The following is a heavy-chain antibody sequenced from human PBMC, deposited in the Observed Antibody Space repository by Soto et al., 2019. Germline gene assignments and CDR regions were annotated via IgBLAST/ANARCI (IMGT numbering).Heavy chain of an antibody. V-gene: IGHV1-46*01. Sequence: QVQLVQSGAEVRKPGASVKVSCKASGYSFTSYYIHWVRQAPGQGLEWMGIINPSGGSTTYAQKFQGRVTMTGDTSTSTVYMELSSLRSEDTAVYYCARSDFDWGSQARYYFDYWGQGTPVTVSS. CDR1: GYSFTSYY. J-gene: IGHJ4*02. CDR3: ARSDFDWGSQARYYFDY. D-gene: IGHD3-9*01. CDR2: INPSGGST.